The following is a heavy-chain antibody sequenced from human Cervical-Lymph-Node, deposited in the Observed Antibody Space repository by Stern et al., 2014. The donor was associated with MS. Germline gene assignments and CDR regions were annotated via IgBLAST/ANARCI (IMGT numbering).Heavy chain of an antibody. D-gene: IGHD3-22*01. J-gene: IGHJ5*02. Sequence: EVQLVESGGGVVQPGGSLRLSCAASGFTFSNHWMHWVRQPPGKGLEWVSRILADGSSTNYSSTVKGRFTISRDNAKNTLYLQMNSLRAEDTAVYYCARDVGYSDSSGYRNWFDPWGQGTLVTVSS. CDR2: ILADGSST. V-gene: IGHV3-74*01. CDR1: GFTFSNHW. CDR3: ARDVGYSDSSGYRNWFDP.